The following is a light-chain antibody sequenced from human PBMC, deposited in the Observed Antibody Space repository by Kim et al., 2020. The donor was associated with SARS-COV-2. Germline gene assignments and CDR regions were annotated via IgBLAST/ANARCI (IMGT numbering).Light chain of an antibody. Sequence: GQSITISCTGTSGDVGLYNYVSWYQQYPGKAPKLMIYDVSKRPSGVSDRFSGSKSGNTASLTISRLQAEDEADYHCSSYTISTTWVFGGGTQLTVL. V-gene: IGLV2-14*04. CDR2: DVS. CDR1: SGDVGLYNY. CDR3: SSYTISTTWV. J-gene: IGLJ3*02.